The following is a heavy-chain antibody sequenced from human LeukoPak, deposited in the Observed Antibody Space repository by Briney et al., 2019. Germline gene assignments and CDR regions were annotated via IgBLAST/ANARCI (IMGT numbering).Heavy chain of an antibody. Sequence: SSVKVSCKASGGTFSSYAISWVRQAPGQGLEWMGGIIPIFGTANYAQKFQGRVTITADESTSTAYMELSSPRSEDTAVYYCARVQIRYCSGGSCYRDAFDIWGQGTMVTVSS. CDR3: ARVQIRYCSGGSCYRDAFDI. J-gene: IGHJ3*02. D-gene: IGHD2-15*01. CDR1: GGTFSSYA. V-gene: IGHV1-69*01. CDR2: IIPIFGTA.